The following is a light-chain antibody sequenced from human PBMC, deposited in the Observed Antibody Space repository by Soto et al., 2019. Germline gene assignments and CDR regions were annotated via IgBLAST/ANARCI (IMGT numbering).Light chain of an antibody. CDR1: QSVSNN. CDR2: GAS. Sequence: EIVMTQSPATLSVSPGERATLSCRASQSVSNNLAWYQKKPGQAPRLLIYGASTRATGIPARFSGSGSGTEFTLTISRVQSEDFAFYYGQQYNNWWTFGQGNRVAIK. J-gene: IGKJ1*01. V-gene: IGKV3-15*01. CDR3: QQYNNWWT.